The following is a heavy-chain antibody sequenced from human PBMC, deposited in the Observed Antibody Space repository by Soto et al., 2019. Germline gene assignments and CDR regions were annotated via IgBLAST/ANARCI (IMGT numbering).Heavy chain of an antibody. CDR3: AKDRRNSGYGMDV. D-gene: IGHD1-26*01. Sequence: GGSLRLSCAASGFTFSSYAMSWVRQAPGKGLEWVSAISGSGGSTYYADSVKGRFTISRDNSKNTLFLQMNSLRAEDTAVYYCAKDRRNSGYGMDVWGQGTTVTVSS. CDR2: ISGSGGST. CDR1: GFTFSSYA. V-gene: IGHV3-23*01. J-gene: IGHJ6*02.